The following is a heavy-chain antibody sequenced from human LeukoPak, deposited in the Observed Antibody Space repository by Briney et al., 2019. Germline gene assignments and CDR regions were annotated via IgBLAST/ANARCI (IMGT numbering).Heavy chain of an antibody. CDR2: ISGSGGST. Sequence: GGSLRLSCAASGFTFSSYAMSWVRQAPGKGLEWVSAISGSGGSTYYADSVKGRFTISRDNSKSTLYLQMNSLRAEDTAVYYCASSASSSWSKEDYWGQGTLVTVSS. CDR1: GFTFSSYA. D-gene: IGHD6-13*01. CDR3: ASSASSSWSKEDY. V-gene: IGHV3-23*01. J-gene: IGHJ4*02.